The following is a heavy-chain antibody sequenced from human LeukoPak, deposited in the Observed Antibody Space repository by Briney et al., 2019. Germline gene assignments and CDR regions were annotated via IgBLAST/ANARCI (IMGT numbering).Heavy chain of an antibody. CDR2: ISAYNGNT. V-gene: IGHV1-18*01. CDR1: GYTFTSYG. Sequence: ASVKVSCKASGYTFTSYGIGWVRQAPGQGLEWMGWISAYNGNTNYAQKLQGRVTMTTDTSTSTAYMELGSLRSDDTAVYYCARVGYCSSTSCTYFDYWGQGTLVTVSS. J-gene: IGHJ4*02. CDR3: ARVGYCSSTSCTYFDY. D-gene: IGHD2-2*01.